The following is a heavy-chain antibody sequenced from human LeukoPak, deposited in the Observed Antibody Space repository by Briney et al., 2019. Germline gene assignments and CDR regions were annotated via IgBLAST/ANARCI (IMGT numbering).Heavy chain of an antibody. CDR1: GYSISSGYY. J-gene: IGHJ4*02. CDR2: TFHSGSP. CDR3: ARDAGGDFIY. V-gene: IGHV4-38-2*02. Sequence: SETLSLTCNVSGYSISSGYYWGWIRQPPGKALEWIGTTFHSGSPNYNPSLKSRVTISIDTSKNQFSLKLSSVTAADTAFYYWARDAGGDFIYLGQGTLVTV. D-gene: IGHD2-21*01.